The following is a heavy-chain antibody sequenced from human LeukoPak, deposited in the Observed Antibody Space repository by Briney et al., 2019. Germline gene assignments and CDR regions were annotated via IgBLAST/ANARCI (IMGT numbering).Heavy chain of an antibody. J-gene: IGHJ4*02. V-gene: IGHV4-59*08. Sequence: SETLSLTCTVSSGSISGHYWSWVRQPPRKGLEWIAYIYYTGGTNYNPSLKSRVTISVDTSKNQFPLKLSSVTAADTAVYYCARHAQSPYSGSFDYWGQGTLDTVSS. CDR1: SGSISGHY. CDR2: IYYTGGT. CDR3: ARHAQSPYSGSFDY. D-gene: IGHD1-26*01.